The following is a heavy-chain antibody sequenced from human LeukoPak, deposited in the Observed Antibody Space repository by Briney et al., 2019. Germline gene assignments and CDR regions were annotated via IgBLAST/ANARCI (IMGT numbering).Heavy chain of an antibody. D-gene: IGHD3-22*01. CDR1: GFTFSNYA. Sequence: GGSMRLSCEASGFTFSNYAMSWVRQAPGKGLEWVSDISHNGGSPYYADSVKGRFTISRDNSKNTLYLHVNNLRAEDTAVYYCVKDRYQSSGYRALDHWGQGTLVTVSS. V-gene: IGHV3-23*01. J-gene: IGHJ4*02. CDR3: VKDRYQSSGYRALDH. CDR2: ISHNGGSP.